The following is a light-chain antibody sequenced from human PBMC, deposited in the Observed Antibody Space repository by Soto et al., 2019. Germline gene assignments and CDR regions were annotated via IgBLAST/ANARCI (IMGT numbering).Light chain of an antibody. CDR1: SGYSSYA. J-gene: IGLJ2*01. V-gene: IGLV4-69*01. Sequence: QLVLTQSPSASASLGASVKFTCTLSSGYSSYAIAWHQQQPEKGPRYLMKLNSDGSHTKGDGIPDRFSGSSSGAERYLTISSLQSDDEADYYCQTWGTGPVVFGGGTKLTVL. CDR2: LNSDGSH. CDR3: QTWGTGPVV.